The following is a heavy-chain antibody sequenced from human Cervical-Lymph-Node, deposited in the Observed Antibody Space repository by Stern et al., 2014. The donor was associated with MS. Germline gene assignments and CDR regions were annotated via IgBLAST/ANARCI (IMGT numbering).Heavy chain of an antibody. CDR3: ARPYYDFWSGYPDNAFDI. D-gene: IGHD3-3*01. V-gene: IGHV3-30*03. CDR2: ISYDGS. Sequence: QVQLVQSGGGVVQPGRSLRLSCAASGFSFSTYAMHWVRQAPGKGLEWVAVISYDGSNSADSVKGRFTISRDNSKNTLYLQMNSLRAEDTAMYYCARPYYDFWSGYPDNAFDIWGQGTMVTVSS. J-gene: IGHJ3*02. CDR1: GFSFSTYA.